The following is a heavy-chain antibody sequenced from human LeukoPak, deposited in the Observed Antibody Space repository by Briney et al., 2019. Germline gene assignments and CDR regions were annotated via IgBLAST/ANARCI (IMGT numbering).Heavy chain of an antibody. Sequence: GESLKISCKGSGYTFTTYWIGWVRQMPGKGLEWMGIIYPGDSDTRYSPSFQGQVTISADKSISTAYLQWSSLKASDTAMYYCAKGGSSSLRAFDIWGQGTMVTVSS. D-gene: IGHD6-6*01. J-gene: IGHJ3*02. V-gene: IGHV5-51*01. CDR1: GYTFTTYW. CDR2: IYPGDSDT. CDR3: AKGGSSSLRAFDI.